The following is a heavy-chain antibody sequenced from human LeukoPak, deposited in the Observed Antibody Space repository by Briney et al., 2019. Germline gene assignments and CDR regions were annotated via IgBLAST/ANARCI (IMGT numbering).Heavy chain of an antibody. CDR1: GYTFTSYY. D-gene: IGHD2-2*01. Sequence: ASVKVSCKESGYTFTSYYMHWVRQAPGQGLEWMGIINPSGGSTSYAQKFQGRVTMTRDTSTSTVYMELSSLRSEDTAVYYCARDHSPGVQLAMPGDAFYIWGQGTMVTVSS. J-gene: IGHJ3*02. CDR2: INPSGGST. CDR3: ARDHSPGVQLAMPGDAFYI. V-gene: IGHV1-46*01.